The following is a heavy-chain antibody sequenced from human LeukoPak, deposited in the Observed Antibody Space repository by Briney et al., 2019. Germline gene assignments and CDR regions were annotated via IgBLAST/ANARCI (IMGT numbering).Heavy chain of an antibody. V-gene: IGHV4-59*01. CDR3: ASRKLGNDY. CDR1: GGSISSYY. CDR2: IYYTGTT. J-gene: IGHJ4*02. D-gene: IGHD7-27*01. Sequence: SETLSLTCTVSGGSISSYYWSWIRQSPGQGLEWIGYIYYTGTTSYNPSLKSRVTISAETSKNQFSLNLISVTAADTAVYYCASRKLGNDYWGQGTLVTVSS.